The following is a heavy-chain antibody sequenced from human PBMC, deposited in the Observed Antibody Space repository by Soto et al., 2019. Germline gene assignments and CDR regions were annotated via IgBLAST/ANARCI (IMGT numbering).Heavy chain of an antibody. V-gene: IGHV5-51*01. CDR1: GYSFTSYW. CDR3: ATQNIKRNDSRGGYFDY. D-gene: IGHD1-1*01. Sequence: GESLKISCKGSGYSFTSYWIGWVRQMPGKGLEWMGIIYPGDSDTRYSPSFQGQVTITADKSISTAYLQWSNLKASDTAMYYYATQNIKRNDSRGGYFDYWGQGTLVTVSS. CDR2: IYPGDSDT. J-gene: IGHJ4*02.